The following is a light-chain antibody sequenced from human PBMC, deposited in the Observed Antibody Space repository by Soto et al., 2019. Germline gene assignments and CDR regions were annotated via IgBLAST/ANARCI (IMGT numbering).Light chain of an antibody. CDR1: QSVSSY. CDR3: QQRSNWPIT. J-gene: IGKJ5*01. CDR2: DAS. V-gene: IGKV3-11*01. Sequence: AFTPAPTALSLSPWDMSTPSGGASQSVSSYLAWYQQKPGQAPRLLIYDASNRATGIPARFSGSGSGTDFTLTISSLEPEDFAVYYCQQRSNWPITFGQGTRLEIK.